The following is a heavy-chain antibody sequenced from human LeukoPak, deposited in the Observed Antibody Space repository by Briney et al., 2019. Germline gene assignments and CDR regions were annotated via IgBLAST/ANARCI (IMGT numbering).Heavy chain of an antibody. CDR2: ISGSGGST. Sequence: PGGSLRLSCAASGFTFRSFAMSWVRQAPGKGLECVSAISGSGGSTYYADSVKGRFTISRDNSKNTLYLQMNSLRAEDTALYYCAKDPYYDFWSAPPPDYWGQGTLVTVSS. J-gene: IGHJ4*02. CDR1: GFTFRSFA. D-gene: IGHD3-3*01. CDR3: AKDPYYDFWSAPPPDY. V-gene: IGHV3-23*01.